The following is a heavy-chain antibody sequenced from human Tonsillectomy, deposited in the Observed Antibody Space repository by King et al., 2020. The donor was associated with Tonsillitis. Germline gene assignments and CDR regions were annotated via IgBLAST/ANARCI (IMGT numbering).Heavy chain of an antibody. J-gene: IGHJ4*02. CDR2: INQDGSEK. Sequence: DVQLVESGGGLVQPGGSLRLSCAASGFTFSSYGMKWVRQASGKGLEWVANINQDGSEKYYVDSVKGRFTISRDNAKNTLYLQMNSLRAEDTAVYYCARVDFWTSDYWGQGTLVTVSS. D-gene: IGHD3/OR15-3a*01. CDR1: GFTFSSYG. V-gene: IGHV3-7*03. CDR3: ARVDFWTSDY.